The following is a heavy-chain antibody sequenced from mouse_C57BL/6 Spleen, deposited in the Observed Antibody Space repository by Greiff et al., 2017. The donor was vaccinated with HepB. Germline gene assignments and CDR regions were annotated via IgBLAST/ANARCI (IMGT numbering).Heavy chain of an antibody. CDR3: ARWPYYGSSYYFDY. CDR1: GYTFTSYW. J-gene: IGHJ2*01. Sequence: QVQLQQPGAELVMPGASVKLSCKASGYTFTSYWMHWVKQRPGQGLEWIGEIDPSDSYTNYNQKFKGKSTLTVDKSSSTAYMQLSSLTSEDSAVYYCARWPYYGSSYYFDYWGQGTTLTVSS. V-gene: IGHV1-69*01. CDR2: IDPSDSYT. D-gene: IGHD1-1*01.